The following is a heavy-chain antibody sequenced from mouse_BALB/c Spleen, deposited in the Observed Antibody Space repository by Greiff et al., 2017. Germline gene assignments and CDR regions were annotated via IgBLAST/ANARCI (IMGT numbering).Heavy chain of an antibody. CDR1: GFSLTSYG. J-gene: IGHJ2*01. Sequence: VKLVESGPGLVQPSQSLSITCTVSGFSLTSYGVHWVRQSPGKGLEWLGVIWSGGSTDYNAAFISRLSISKDNSKSQVFFKMNSLQANDTAIYYCARSYGSSYLFDYWGQGTTLTVSS. CDR3: ARSYGSSYLFDY. V-gene: IGHV2-2*02. D-gene: IGHD1-1*01. CDR2: IWSGGST.